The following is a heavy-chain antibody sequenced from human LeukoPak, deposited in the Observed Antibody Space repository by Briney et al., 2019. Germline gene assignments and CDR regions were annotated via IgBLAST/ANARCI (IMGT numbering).Heavy chain of an antibody. CDR3: GKDIDCYDSSGYYF. CDR1: GFTFSSYG. CDR2: ISYDGSNK. J-gene: IGHJ4*02. V-gene: IGHV3-30*18. Sequence: GGSLRLSCAASGFTFSSYGMHWVRQAPGKGLEWVAVISYDGSNKYYADSVKGRFTISRDNSKNTLYLQMNSLRAEDTAVYYCGKDIDCYDSSGYYFWGQGTLVTVSS. D-gene: IGHD3-22*01.